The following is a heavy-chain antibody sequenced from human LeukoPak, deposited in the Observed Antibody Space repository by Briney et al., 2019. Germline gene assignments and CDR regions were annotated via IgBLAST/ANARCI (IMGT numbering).Heavy chain of an antibody. V-gene: IGHV3-7*01. CDR1: GFTFSRYW. CDR3: ARDVAGALDS. CDR2: IRGDAGDK. D-gene: IGHD6-19*01. Sequence: GGSLRLSCAATGFTFSRYWMAWVRQAPGEGLEWVANIRGDAGDKGYADSVKGRFTISRDNGKNSLYLQMNSLTDEDTAVYYCARDVAGALDSWGQGTLLIVSS. J-gene: IGHJ4*02.